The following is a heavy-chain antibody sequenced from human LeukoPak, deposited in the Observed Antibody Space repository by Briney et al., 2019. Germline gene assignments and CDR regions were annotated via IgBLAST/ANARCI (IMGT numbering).Heavy chain of an antibody. Sequence: RRCLRLSCAASGLTFSSYGTHWVRPAPGKGREWVAVICYDGSNKYYAESVKGRFTISRDNSKNTLYLQMNRLRAEDTAVYYCAKATGSKFGYFDYWGQGTLVTVSS. J-gene: IGHJ4*02. D-gene: IGHD3-10*01. CDR1: GLTFSSYG. CDR3: AKATGSKFGYFDY. V-gene: IGHV3-33*06. CDR2: ICYDGSNK.